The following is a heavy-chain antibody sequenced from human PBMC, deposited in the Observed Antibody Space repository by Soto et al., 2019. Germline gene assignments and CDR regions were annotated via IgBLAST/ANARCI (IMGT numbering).Heavy chain of an antibody. J-gene: IGHJ4*02. CDR1: GFTFSGYW. CDR3: ANLGIFGFDY. Sequence: GGALRLSCAASGFTFSGYWMSWGRQAPGKGLEWVASINRDGSEEHYVASVKGRFTISRDNAKNSLYLQMNSLRAEDTALYYCANLGIFGFDYWGQGTLVTVSS. D-gene: IGHD3-10*01. V-gene: IGHV3-7*03. CDR2: INRDGSEE.